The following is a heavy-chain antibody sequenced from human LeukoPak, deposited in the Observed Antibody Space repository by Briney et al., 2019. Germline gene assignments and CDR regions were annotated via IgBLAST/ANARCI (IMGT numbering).Heavy chain of an antibody. CDR2: ISRSGSTI. D-gene: IGHD3-22*01. CDR1: GFTFSSYE. V-gene: IGHV3-48*03. Sequence: GGSLRLSCAASGFTFSSYEMNWVRQAPGKGLEWVSYISRSGSTIYYADSVKGRFTISRDNAKNSLYLQMNSLRAEDTAVYYCARVDGYYDSIGCYYFDYWGQGTLVSV. CDR3: ARVDGYYDSIGCYYFDY. J-gene: IGHJ4*02.